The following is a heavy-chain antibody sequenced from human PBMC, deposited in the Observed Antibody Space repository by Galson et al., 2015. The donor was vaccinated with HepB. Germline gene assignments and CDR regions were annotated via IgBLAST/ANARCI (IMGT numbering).Heavy chain of an antibody. V-gene: IGHV3-15*01. CDR3: TARDFRQREYFYYFYGTDV. Sequence: SLRLSCAASGFTFKDAWMNWVRQAPGKGLEWIGRIKSKADGERTDYAAPVKGRFTISRDDSKNTLFLQMNSLETEDAAVYYCTARDFRQREYFYYFYGTDVWGQGTTVTVSS. J-gene: IGHJ6*02. D-gene: IGHD6-25*01. CDR2: IKSKADGERT. CDR1: GFTFKDAW.